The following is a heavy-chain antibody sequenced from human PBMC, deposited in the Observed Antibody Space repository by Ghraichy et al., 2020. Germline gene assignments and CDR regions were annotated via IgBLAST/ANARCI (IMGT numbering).Heavy chain of an antibody. J-gene: IGHJ3*02. V-gene: IGHV4-34*01. CDR1: DESLSGFY. CDR3: ARGRKYDSSGSYVAYDPPLDAFDI. CDR2: VNDAGFT. Sequence: SQTLSLTCGVSDESLSGFYWSWIRQPPGKGLEWIGEVNDAGFTNYNPSLQSRVTISLDTSKSQFSLRLTSVTAADTAVYYCARGRKYDSSGSYVAYDPPLDAFDIWGQGAMVTVSS. D-gene: IGHD3-22*01.